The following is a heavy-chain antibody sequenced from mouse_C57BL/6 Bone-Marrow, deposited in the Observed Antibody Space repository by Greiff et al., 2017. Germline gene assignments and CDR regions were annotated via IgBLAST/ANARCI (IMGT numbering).Heavy chain of an antibody. CDR2: ISSGGSYT. J-gene: IGHJ4*01. CDR3: ARQLKLRKAMDH. Sequence: EVQLVESGGDLVKPGGSLKLSCAASGFTFSSSGMSWVRQTPDKRLEWVANISSGGSYTYYPDSVKGRFPISRDNAKNTLYLQMSSLKSEDTAMYYCARQLKLRKAMDHWGQGTSVTVSS. D-gene: IGHD3-2*02. CDR1: GFTFSSSG. V-gene: IGHV5-6*01.